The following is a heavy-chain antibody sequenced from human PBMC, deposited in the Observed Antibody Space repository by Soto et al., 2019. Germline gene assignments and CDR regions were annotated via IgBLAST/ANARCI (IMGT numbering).Heavy chain of an antibody. Sequence: SVKVSCKASGGTFSSYTISWVRQAPGQGLEWMGRIIPILGIANYAQKFQGRVTITADKSTSTAYMELSSLRSEDTAVYYCAIEEGYCTNDVCCFDYWGQGTLVTVSS. D-gene: IGHD2-8*01. J-gene: IGHJ4*02. CDR1: GGTFSSYT. CDR3: AIEEGYCTNDVCCFDY. V-gene: IGHV1-69*04. CDR2: IIPILGIA.